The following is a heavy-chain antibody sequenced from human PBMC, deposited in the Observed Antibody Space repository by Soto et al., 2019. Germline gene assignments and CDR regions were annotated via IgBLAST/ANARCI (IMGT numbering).Heavy chain of an antibody. Sequence: GSLRLSCAASGFTFSDYYMSWIRQAPGKGLEWVSYISSSGSTIYYADSVKGRFTISRDNAKNSLYLQMNSLRAEDTAVYYCASSYNAYGSGSYYNWGQGTLVTVSS. CDR2: ISSSGSTI. CDR3: ASSYNAYGSGSYYN. J-gene: IGHJ4*02. CDR1: GFTFSDYY. D-gene: IGHD3-10*01. V-gene: IGHV3-11*01.